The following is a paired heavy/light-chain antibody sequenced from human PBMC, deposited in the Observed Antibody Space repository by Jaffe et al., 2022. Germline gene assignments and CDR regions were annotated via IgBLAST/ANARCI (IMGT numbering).Heavy chain of an antibody. CDR1: GYRFTDYY. Sequence: QVQLVQSGAEVKKPGASVKVSCEASGYRFTDYYIHWVRQAPGQGLEWMGFINPSRGSTSYAQKFKGRITMTRDTSTSTVYLEVSSLRSEDTVMYYCARGNWGPHMDVWGKGTTVTVSS. CDR2: INPSRGST. CDR3: ARGNWGPHMDV. V-gene: IGHV1-46*01. J-gene: IGHJ6*03. D-gene: IGHD7-27*01.
Light chain of an antibody. V-gene: IGLV1-44*01. J-gene: IGLJ3*02. Sequence: QSVLTQPPSASGAPGQRVTISCSGSSSNIGNNPVIWYQQLPGTAPKLLMYNYSQRPSGVPDRFSGSKSGTSASLAISGLQSEDEADYFCAAWDDSLDGVVFGGGTKLSVL. CDR3: AAWDDSLDGVV. CDR2: NYS. CDR1: SSNIGNNP.